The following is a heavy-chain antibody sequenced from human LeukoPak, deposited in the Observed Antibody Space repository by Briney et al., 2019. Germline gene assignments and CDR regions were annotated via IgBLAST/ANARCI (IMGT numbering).Heavy chain of an antibody. J-gene: IGHJ4*02. CDR2: INWNGGST. Sequence: GGSLRLSCAASGFTFDDYGMSWVRQAPGKGLEWVSGINWNGGSTGYADSVKGRFTISRDNAKNSLYLQMNSLRAEDTALYYCAKDKAYGDSFDYWGQGTLVTVSS. V-gene: IGHV3-20*04. CDR1: GFTFDDYG. D-gene: IGHD4-17*01. CDR3: AKDKAYGDSFDY.